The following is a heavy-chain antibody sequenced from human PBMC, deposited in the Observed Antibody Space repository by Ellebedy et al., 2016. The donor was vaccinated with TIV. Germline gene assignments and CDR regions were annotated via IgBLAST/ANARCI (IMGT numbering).Heavy chain of an antibody. CDR3: VKDGDYASFAY. V-gene: IGHV3-30*02. CDR2: LQYDGSNK. J-gene: IGHJ4*02. D-gene: IGHD4-17*01. CDR1: GFTFITYG. Sequence: PGGSLRLSCAASGFTFITYGMHWVRQAPGKGLEWVAFLQYDGSNKNYADSVKGRVTISRDNSKNTLYLQMNSLRTEDTAVYYCVKDGDYASFAYWGQGTLVTVSS.